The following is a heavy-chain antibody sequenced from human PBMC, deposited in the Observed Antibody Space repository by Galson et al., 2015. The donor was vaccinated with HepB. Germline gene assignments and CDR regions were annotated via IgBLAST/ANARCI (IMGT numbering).Heavy chain of an antibody. D-gene: IGHD2-15*01. J-gene: IGHJ3*02. CDR1: GDSVSSNSAT. CDR3: ARGRSPARAFDI. Sequence: CAISGDSVSSNSATWDWFRQSPSRGLEWLGRTYYRSKWHNDYAPFMKSRVIINPDTSMHQFSLQLNSVRPEDTAVYYCARGRSPARAFDIWGQGTMVTVSS. CDR2: TYYRSKWHN. V-gene: IGHV6-1*01.